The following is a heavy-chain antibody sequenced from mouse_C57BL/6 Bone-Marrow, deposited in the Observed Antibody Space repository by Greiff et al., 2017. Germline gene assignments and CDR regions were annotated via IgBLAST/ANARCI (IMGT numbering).Heavy chain of an antibody. D-gene: IGHD1-1*01. CDR1: GYTFTSYG. J-gene: IGHJ3*01. V-gene: IGHV1-81*01. CDR2: IYPRRGNT. CDR3: ARRDYGSSPFAY. Sequence: QVHVKQSGAELARPGASVKLSCKASGYTFTSYGISWVKQRTGQGLEWIGEIYPRRGNTYYNEKFKGKATLTADKSSSTAYMELRSLTSEDSAVYFCARRDYGSSPFAYWGQGTLVTVSA.